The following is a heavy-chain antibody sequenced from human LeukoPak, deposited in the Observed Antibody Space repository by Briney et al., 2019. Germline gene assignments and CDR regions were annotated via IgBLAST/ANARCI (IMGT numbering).Heavy chain of an antibody. CDR1: GFTFSSYG. D-gene: IGHD4-23*01. CDR3: AVRWAAFDI. Sequence: TGGSLRLSCAASGFTFSSYGMRWVRQAPGKGLEWVSYISSSGSTIYYADSVKGRFTISRDNAKNSLYLQMNSLRAEDTAVYYCAVRWAAFDIWGQGTMVTVSS. V-gene: IGHV3-48*04. J-gene: IGHJ3*02. CDR2: ISSSGSTI.